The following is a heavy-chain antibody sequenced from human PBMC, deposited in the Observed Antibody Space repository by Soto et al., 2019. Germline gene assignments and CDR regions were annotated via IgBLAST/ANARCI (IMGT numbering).Heavy chain of an antibody. CDR3: ARAVSGYDYSWFDP. J-gene: IGHJ5*02. Sequence: SETPSLTCTVSGGSLSRYYWSWIRQPPGKGLEWIGYIYYSGSTNYNPSLKSRVTISVDTSKNQFSLKLSSVTAADTAVYYCARAVSGYDYSWFDPWGQGTLVTVS. D-gene: IGHD5-12*01. V-gene: IGHV4-59*01. CDR2: IYYSGST. CDR1: GGSLSRYY.